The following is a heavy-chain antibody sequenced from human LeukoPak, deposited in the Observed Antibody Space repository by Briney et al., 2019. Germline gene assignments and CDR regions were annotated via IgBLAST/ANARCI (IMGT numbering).Heavy chain of an antibody. D-gene: IGHD3-22*01. CDR2: IIPIFGTA. Sequence: GASVKVSCKASGGTFSSYAISWVRQAPGQGLEWMGRIIPIFGTANYAQKFQGRVTITTDESTSTAYVELSSLRSEDTAVYYCARGGGQYDSSGYYEGWAFDIWGQGTMVTVSS. CDR3: ARGGGQYDSSGYYEGWAFDI. CDR1: GGTFSSYA. J-gene: IGHJ3*02. V-gene: IGHV1-69*05.